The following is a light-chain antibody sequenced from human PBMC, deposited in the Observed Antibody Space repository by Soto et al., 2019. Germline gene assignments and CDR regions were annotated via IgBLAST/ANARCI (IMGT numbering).Light chain of an antibody. CDR1: QTVSDSY. V-gene: IGKV3-20*01. CDR2: GAS. CDR3: QQYGTSRT. Sequence: EIVLTQSPGTLSLSPGERAALSCRASQTVSDSYLAWYQQRPGLAPRLLIYGASTRTAGIPDRFTGSGSGTDFTLTISRLEPEDFAVYYCQQYGTSRTFGQGTKVDIK. J-gene: IGKJ1*01.